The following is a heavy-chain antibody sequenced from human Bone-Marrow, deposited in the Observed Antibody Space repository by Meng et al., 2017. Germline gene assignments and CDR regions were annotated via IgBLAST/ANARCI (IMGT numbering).Heavy chain of an antibody. CDR3: ARSPFRMVRVVYYYGMDV. J-gene: IGHJ6*02. CDR2: INAGNGNT. Sequence: ASVKVSCKASGYTFTSYAMHWVRQAPGQRLEWMGWINAGNGNTKYSQKFQGRVTITRDTSASTAYMELSSLRSEDTAVYYCARSPFRMVRVVYYYGMDVWGQGTTVTVSS. D-gene: IGHD3-10*01. CDR1: GYTFTSYA. V-gene: IGHV1-3*01.